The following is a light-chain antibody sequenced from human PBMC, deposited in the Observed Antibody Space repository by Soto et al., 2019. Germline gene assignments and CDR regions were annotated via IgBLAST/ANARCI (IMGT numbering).Light chain of an antibody. CDR3: QQYNNWPPWT. J-gene: IGKJ1*01. V-gene: IGKV3-15*01. CDR1: QSVSSN. CDR2: GAS. Sequence: EIVMTPSPATLSVSPVERATLSCMASQSVSSNLAWYQQKPGQAPRLLIYGASTRATGIPARFSGSGSGTEFTLTIRSLQSEDFAVYYCQQYNNWPPWTCGQGNTGDIK.